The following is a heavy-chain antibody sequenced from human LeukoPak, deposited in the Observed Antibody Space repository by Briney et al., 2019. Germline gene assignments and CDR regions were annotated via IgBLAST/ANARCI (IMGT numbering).Heavy chain of an antibody. Sequence: ASVKVSCKASGYTFTSYDINWVRQATGQGLEWMGWMNPNSGNTGNAQKFQGRVTMTRNTSISTAYMELSSLRSEDTAVYYCARGLGNDGIFDYWGQGTLVSVSS. D-gene: IGHD1-1*01. J-gene: IGHJ4*02. V-gene: IGHV1-8*02. CDR3: ARGLGNDGIFDY. CDR2: MNPNSGNT. CDR1: GYTFTSYD.